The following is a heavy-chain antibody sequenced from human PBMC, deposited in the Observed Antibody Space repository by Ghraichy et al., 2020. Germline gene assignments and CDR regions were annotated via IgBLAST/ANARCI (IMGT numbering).Heavy chain of an antibody. V-gene: IGHV4-59*08. J-gene: IGHJ3*01. CDR2: IYYTGNT. CDR3: ARYRGYYGSGSYSNAFDF. D-gene: IGHD3-10*01. Sequence: SETLSLTCTVSGDSISSYYWSWIRQSPGKRLDWIGYIYYTGNTNYNPSLKGRVTMSVDTSKNQFSLNLTSVTAADPALYYCARYRGYYGSGSYSNAFDFWGQGTMVTVSA. CDR1: GDSISSYY.